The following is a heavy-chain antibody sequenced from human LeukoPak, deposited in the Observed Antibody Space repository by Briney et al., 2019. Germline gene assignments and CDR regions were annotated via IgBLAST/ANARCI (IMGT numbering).Heavy chain of an antibody. Sequence: ASVKVSCKASGYTFTGYYMHWVRQAPGQGFEWMGWINPNTGDTNYAQKFQGRVTMTRDMTISAAFMELTRLTSDDTAVYYCASYPRYSSSPPFDYWGQGTLVTVSS. CDR1: GYTFTGYY. V-gene: IGHV1-2*02. CDR2: INPNTGDT. D-gene: IGHD6-6*01. CDR3: ASYPRYSSSPPFDY. J-gene: IGHJ4*02.